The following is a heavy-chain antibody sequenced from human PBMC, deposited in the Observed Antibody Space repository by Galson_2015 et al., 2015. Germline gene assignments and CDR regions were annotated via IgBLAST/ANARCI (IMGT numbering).Heavy chain of an antibody. CDR2: IYWNDDK. D-gene: IGHD6-13*01. J-gene: IGHJ3*02. CDR1: GFSLSTTGVG. CDR3: AHNVIAAPVHGAFDI. Sequence: PALVKPTQTLTLTCTFSGFSLSTTGVGVGWIRQPPGKALECLALIYWNDDKRYSPFLKTRLTITKDTSKNQVVLAMTNMDPVDTATYYCAHNVIAAPVHGAFDIWGQGTMVTVSS. V-gene: IGHV2-5*01.